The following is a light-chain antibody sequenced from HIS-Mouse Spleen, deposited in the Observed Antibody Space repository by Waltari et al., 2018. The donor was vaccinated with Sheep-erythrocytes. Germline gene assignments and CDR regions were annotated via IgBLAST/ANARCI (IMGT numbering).Light chain of an antibody. J-gene: IGLJ3*02. CDR2: DVS. CDR3: CSYAGSYTFWV. CDR1: SSDVGGYNY. V-gene: IGLV2-11*01. Sequence: QSALTQPRSVSGSPGQSVTLSCTGTSSDVGGYNYVSWYQQPPGKAPKLMIYDVSKRPSGVPDRFSGSKSGNTASLTISGLQAEDEADYYCCSYAGSYTFWVFGGGTKLTVL.